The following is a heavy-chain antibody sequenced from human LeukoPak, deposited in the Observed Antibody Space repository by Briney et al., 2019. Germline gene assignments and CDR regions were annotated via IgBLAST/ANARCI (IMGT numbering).Heavy chain of an antibody. CDR3: AALEGIPSPNDY. V-gene: IGHV4-39*07. D-gene: IGHD1-1*01. J-gene: IGHJ4*02. CDR1: GTSISSTIYY. Sequence: PSETLSLTCSVSGTSISSTIYYWGWIRQPPGKGLEWIGSIYYGGNTYYNPSLKSRVTISVDTSKNQFSLKLTSVTAADTAVYSCAALEGIPSPNDYWGQGTLVTVSS. CDR2: IYYGGNT.